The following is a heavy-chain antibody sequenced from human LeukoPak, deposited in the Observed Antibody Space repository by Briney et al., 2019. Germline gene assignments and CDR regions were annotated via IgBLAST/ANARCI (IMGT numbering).Heavy chain of an antibody. J-gene: IGHJ6*02. CDR2: MNPNSGNT. D-gene: IGHD6-13*01. Sequence: GASVKVSCKASGYTFTSYDINWVRQATGQGLEWMGWMNPNSGNTGYAQKSQGRVTMTRNTSISTAYMELSSLRSEDTAVYYCARYSSSWTYYYYYGMDVWGQGTTVTVSS. CDR1: GYTFTSYD. CDR3: ARYSSSWTYYYYYGMDV. V-gene: IGHV1-8*01.